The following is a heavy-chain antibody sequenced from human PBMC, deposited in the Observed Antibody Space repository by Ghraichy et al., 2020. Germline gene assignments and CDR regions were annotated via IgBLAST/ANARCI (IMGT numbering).Heavy chain of an antibody. CDR3: ARGLQDMYSLLQGEDIGDGFYLDY. CDR2: MYYSGGS. Sequence: SQTLSLTCSVSGGSINNYFWSWIRQSPGKGLEWIGYMYYSGGSSYNPSLKSCVTISVDTSKNQFSLNLRSVTAADTAVYYCARGLQDMYSLLQGEDIGDGFYLDYWGQGILVTVSS. D-gene: IGHD2-21*02. V-gene: IGHV4-59*01. J-gene: IGHJ4*02. CDR1: GGSINNYF.